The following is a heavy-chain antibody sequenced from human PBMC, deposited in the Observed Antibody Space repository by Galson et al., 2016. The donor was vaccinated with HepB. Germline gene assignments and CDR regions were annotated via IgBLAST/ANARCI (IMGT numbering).Heavy chain of an antibody. CDR3: ARSPSDSKFDY. J-gene: IGHJ4*02. CDR2: INAANGAT. Sequence: SVKVSCKASGYTFTNYAMHWVRQAPGQGPEWLGWINAANGATQYSQRFQGRVTITRDTSASTAYMELTSLRSEDTAIYYCARSPSDSKFDYWGQGTLVTVSS. V-gene: IGHV1-3*01. CDR1: GYTFTNYA. D-gene: IGHD2-21*02.